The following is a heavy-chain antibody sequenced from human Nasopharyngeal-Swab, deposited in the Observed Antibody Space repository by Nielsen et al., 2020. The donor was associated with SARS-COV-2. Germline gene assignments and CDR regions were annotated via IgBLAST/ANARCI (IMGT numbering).Heavy chain of an antibody. J-gene: IGHJ4*02. Sequence: GGSLRLSCAASGFTLNNHGMHWVRQAPGRGLEWVAVISYEGSLKNYADSVKGRFTIARDNSKSTVYLQMNRLRVEDTAVYYCARDLAYPFGEPDYWGQGTLVTVSS. D-gene: IGHD3-10*01. CDR3: ARDLAYPFGEPDY. V-gene: IGHV3-30*03. CDR1: GFTLNNHG. CDR2: ISYEGSLK.